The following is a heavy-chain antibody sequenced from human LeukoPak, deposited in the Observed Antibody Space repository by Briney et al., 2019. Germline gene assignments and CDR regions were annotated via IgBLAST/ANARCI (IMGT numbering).Heavy chain of an antibody. CDR1: GYTFTGYY. D-gene: IGHD3-9*01. CDR2: INPNSGGT. J-gene: IGHJ3*01. Sequence: ASVKVFCKASGYTFTGYYMHWVRQAPGQGLEWMGWINPNSGGTTYGQIFQDRVTMTRDTSISTAYMELSGLRSDDTAVYYCARRLVDSNAGYDVWGQGTMVTVSS. V-gene: IGHV1-2*02. CDR3: ARRLVDSNAGYDV.